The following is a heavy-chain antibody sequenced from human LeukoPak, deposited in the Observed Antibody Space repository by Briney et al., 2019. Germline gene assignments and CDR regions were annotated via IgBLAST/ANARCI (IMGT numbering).Heavy chain of an antibody. D-gene: IGHD4-17*01. Sequence: TGGSLRLSCAASGFTFSSYAMSWVRQAPGKGLEWVSAISGSGGSTYYADSVKGRFTNSRDNSKNTLYLQMNSLRAEDTAVYYCAKETVYGDPTTDFDYWGQGTLVTVSS. CDR2: ISGSGGST. J-gene: IGHJ4*02. V-gene: IGHV3-23*01. CDR3: AKETVYGDPTTDFDY. CDR1: GFTFSSYA.